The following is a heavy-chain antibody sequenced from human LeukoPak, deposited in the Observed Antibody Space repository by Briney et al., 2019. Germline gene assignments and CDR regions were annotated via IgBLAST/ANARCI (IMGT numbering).Heavy chain of an antibody. CDR1: GGSFSGYS. J-gene: IGHJ4*02. D-gene: IGHD3-22*01. CDR2: INHSGST. CDR3: ASTVTYYYDSSGYFQIDY. V-gene: IGHV4-34*01. Sequence: PSETLSLTCAVYGGSFSGYSWSWIRQPPGKGLEWIGEINHSGSTNYNPSLKSRVTISVDTSKNQFSLKLSSVTAADTAVYYCASTVTYYYDSSGYFQIDYWGQGTLVTVSS.